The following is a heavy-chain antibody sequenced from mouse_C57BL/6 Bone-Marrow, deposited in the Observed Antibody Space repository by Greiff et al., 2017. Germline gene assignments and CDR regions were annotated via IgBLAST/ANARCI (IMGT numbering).Heavy chain of an antibody. D-gene: IGHD2-5*01. CDR1: GFTFSSYT. CDR3: ARHSTYYSNYNY. J-gene: IGHJ2*01. V-gene: IGHV5-9*01. CDR2: ISGGGGNT. Sequence: EVKVEESGGGLVKPGGSLKLSCAASGFTFSSYTMSWVRQTPEKRLEWDATISGGGGNTYYPDSVKGRFTISRDNAKNTLYLQMSSLRSEDTALYYCARHSTYYSNYNYWGQGTTLTGSS.